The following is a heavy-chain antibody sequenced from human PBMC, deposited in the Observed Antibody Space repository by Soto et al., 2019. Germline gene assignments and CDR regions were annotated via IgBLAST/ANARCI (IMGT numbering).Heavy chain of an antibody. CDR3: AKPPPDIMITFGSLGY. D-gene: IGHD3-16*01. Sequence: GGSLRLSCAASGFTFSSYAMIWVRQAPGKGLEWVSAISGSGGSTYYADSVKGRFTISRDNSKNTLYLQMNSLRAEDTAVYYCAKPPPDIMITFGSLGYWGQGTLVTVSS. CDR1: GFTFSSYA. J-gene: IGHJ4*02. V-gene: IGHV3-23*01. CDR2: ISGSGGST.